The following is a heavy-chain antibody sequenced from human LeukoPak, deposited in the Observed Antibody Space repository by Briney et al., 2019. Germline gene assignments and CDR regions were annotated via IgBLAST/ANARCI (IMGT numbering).Heavy chain of an antibody. CDR1: GFTFSSYS. Sequence: PGGSLRLSCAASGFTFSSYSMNWVRQAPGKGLGWVSYISSSSSTIYYADSVKGRFTISRDNAKNSLYLQMNSLRAEDTAVYYCARDLRDYVWGSYRSIRPKGYWGQGTLVTVSS. CDR3: ARDLRDYVWGSYRSIRPKGY. J-gene: IGHJ4*02. D-gene: IGHD3-16*02. CDR2: ISSSSSTI. V-gene: IGHV3-48*01.